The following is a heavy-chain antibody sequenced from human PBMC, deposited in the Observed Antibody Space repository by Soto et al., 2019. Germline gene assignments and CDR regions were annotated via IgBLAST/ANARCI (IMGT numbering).Heavy chain of an antibody. Sequence: ASVKVSCNASGYTFTGYYMHWVRQAPGQGLEWMGWINPNSGGTNYAQKFQGRVTMTRDTSISTAYMELSRLRSDDRGGYCCARGGRPAVVLNSDYWGQGTLVTVSS. V-gene: IGHV1-2*02. D-gene: IGHD2-15*01. CDR2: INPNSGGT. J-gene: IGHJ4*02. CDR1: GYTFTGYY. CDR3: ARGGRPAVVLNSDY.